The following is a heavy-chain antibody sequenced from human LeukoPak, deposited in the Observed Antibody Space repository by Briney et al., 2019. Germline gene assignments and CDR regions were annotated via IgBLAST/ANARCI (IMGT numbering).Heavy chain of an antibody. CDR1: GGSISSGDYY. J-gene: IGHJ4*02. D-gene: IGHD6-13*01. V-gene: IGHV4-30-4*01. Sequence: SQTLCLTCTVSGGSISSGDYYWGWLRHPPGTGLEWSGYIYYSRSTYYNPSLKSRVTISVDTSKNQFSLKLSSGTAADTAVYYCARMVYISSLIDYWGQGTLVTVSS. CDR2: IYYSRST. CDR3: ARMVYISSLIDY.